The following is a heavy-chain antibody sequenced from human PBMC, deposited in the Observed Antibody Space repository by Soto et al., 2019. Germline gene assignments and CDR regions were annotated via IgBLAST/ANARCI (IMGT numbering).Heavy chain of an antibody. Sequence: EVQLVESGGGLVQPGGSLRLTCAASGFPFSIYSMNWVRQAPGKGLEWSSYITSDTNTIKYADSVKGRFTISRDNAKNLVYLQMNSLRDEDTAVYFCARSVEGHFDYWGQGTVVTASS. D-gene: IGHD6-19*01. V-gene: IGHV3-48*02. CDR2: ITSDTNTI. CDR3: ARSVEGHFDY. CDR1: GFPFSIYS. J-gene: IGHJ4*02.